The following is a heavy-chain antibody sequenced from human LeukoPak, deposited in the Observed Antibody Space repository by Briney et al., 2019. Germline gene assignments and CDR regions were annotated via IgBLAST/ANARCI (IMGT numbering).Heavy chain of an antibody. CDR1: GGSISSYY. V-gene: IGHV4-59*01. D-gene: IGHD4-11*01. J-gene: IGHJ3*02. Sequence: PSETLSLTCTVSGGSISSYYWSWIRQPPGKGLEWIGYIHYSGSTNYNPSLKSRVTISVDTSKNQFSLTLSSVTAADTAVYYCARVDYSSAVAMLFDIWGQGTMVTVSS. CDR3: ARVDYSSAVAMLFDI. CDR2: IHYSGST.